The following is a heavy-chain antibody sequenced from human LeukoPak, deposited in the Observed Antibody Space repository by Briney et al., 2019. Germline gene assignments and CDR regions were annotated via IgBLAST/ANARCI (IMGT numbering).Heavy chain of an antibody. Sequence: KSSETLSLTCTVSGGSISSYYWSWIRQPPGKGLEWIGYIYYSGSTNYNPSLKSRVAISVDTSKNQFSLKLSSVTAADTAVYYCARHVYYDYVWGIMRYDFDYWGQGTLVTVSS. J-gene: IGHJ4*02. CDR3: ARHVYYDYVWGIMRYDFDY. CDR1: GGSISSYY. CDR2: IYYSGST. D-gene: IGHD3-16*01. V-gene: IGHV4-59*08.